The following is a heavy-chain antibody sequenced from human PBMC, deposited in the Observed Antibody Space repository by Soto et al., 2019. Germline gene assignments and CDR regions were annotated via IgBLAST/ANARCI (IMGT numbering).Heavy chain of an antibody. CDR2: ISAYNGNT. CDR1: GYTFTSYG. J-gene: IGHJ1*01. V-gene: IGHV1-18*01. CDR3: VMSIAASIQH. Sequence: QVQLVQSGAEVKKPGASVKVSCKASGYTFTSYGISWVRQAPGQGLEWMGWISAYNGNTNYAQKLQGRVTMTTATATSTAYMELRSLISEDTAVYYCVMSIAASIQHWGQGTLVTVSS. D-gene: IGHD6-6*01.